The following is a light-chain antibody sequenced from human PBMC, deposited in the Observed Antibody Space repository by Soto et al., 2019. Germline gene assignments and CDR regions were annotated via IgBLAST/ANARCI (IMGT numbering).Light chain of an antibody. CDR2: DAS. CDR3: HQRFSWPPT. CDR1: QSVSRY. V-gene: IGKV3-11*01. Sequence: EIGLTQSPSTLSLSPGDRVTLSCRASQSVSRYLAWYQQKPGQAPRLLIHDASTRATGVPDTFSGSGSGTEFTLTISSLEHEDSAMYYCHQRFSWPPTFGGGTHVEIK. J-gene: IGKJ4*01.